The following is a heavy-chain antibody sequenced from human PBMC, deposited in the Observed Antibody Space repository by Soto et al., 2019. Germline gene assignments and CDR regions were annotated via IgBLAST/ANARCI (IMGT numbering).Heavy chain of an antibody. V-gene: IGHV3-66*01. Sequence: GGSLRLSCAASGFTVSSNYMSWVRQAPGKGLEWVSVIYSGGSTYYADSVKGRFTISRDNSKNTLYLQMNSLRAEDTAVYYCARVSRAENTLDVWGKGTTVTVSS. D-gene: IGHD3-10*01. CDR2: IYSGGST. CDR3: ARVSRAENTLDV. J-gene: IGHJ6*04. CDR1: GFTVSSNY.